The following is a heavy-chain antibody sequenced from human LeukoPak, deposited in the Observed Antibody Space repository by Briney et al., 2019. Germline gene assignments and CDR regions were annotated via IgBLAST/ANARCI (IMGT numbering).Heavy chain of an antibody. CDR1: GYTFTGYY. V-gene: IGHV1-2*02. CDR2: INPNSGGT. Sequence: GASVKVSCKASGYTFTGYYMHWVRQAPGQGLEWMGWINPNSGGTNYAQKFQGRVTMTRDTSISTAYMELSRLRSDDTAVYYCASSVTTVTTYWFDPWGQGTLVTVSS. J-gene: IGHJ5*02. CDR3: ASSVTTVTTYWFDP. D-gene: IGHD4-17*01.